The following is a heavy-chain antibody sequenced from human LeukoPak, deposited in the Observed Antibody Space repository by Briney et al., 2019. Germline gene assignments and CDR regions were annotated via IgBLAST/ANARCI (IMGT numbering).Heavy chain of an antibody. J-gene: IGHJ3*02. V-gene: IGHV3-7*04. Sequence: PGGSLRLSCVASGFTFSNYWMSWVRQAPGKGLEWVANMNQDGSEKYYVDSVKGRFTISRDTARNSLDLQMNNLRAEDTAVYYCARDSRLQSFDAFDIWGQGTMVTVSS. CDR2: MNQDGSEK. CDR1: GFTFSNYW. D-gene: IGHD4-11*01. CDR3: ARDSRLQSFDAFDI.